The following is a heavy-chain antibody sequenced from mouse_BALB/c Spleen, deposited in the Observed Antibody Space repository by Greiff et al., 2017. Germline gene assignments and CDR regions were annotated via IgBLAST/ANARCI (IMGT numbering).Heavy chain of an antibody. CDR3: ARGELLFDY. CDR1: GFTFSSYA. D-gene: IGHD2-12*01. J-gene: IGHJ2*01. Sequence: DVHLVESGGGLVKPGGSLKLSCAASGFTFSSYAMSWVRQTPEKRLEWVATISSGGSYTYYPDSVKGRFTISRDNAKNTLYLQMSSLRSEDTAMYYCARGELLFDYWGQGTTLTVSS. V-gene: IGHV5-9-3*01. CDR2: ISSGGSYT.